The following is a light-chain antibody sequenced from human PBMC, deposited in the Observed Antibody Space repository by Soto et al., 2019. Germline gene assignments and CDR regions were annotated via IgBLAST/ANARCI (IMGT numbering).Light chain of an antibody. Sequence: DIKMKKSPSTLSASVGDRVTITCRASQSISSWLAWYQQKPGKVPKLLIYDASSLESGVPSRFSGSGSGTEFTLTISSLQPDDFATYYCQQYNSYSPLTFGGGTKVDIK. J-gene: IGKJ4*01. CDR3: QQYNSYSPLT. CDR2: DAS. CDR1: QSISSW. V-gene: IGKV1-5*01.